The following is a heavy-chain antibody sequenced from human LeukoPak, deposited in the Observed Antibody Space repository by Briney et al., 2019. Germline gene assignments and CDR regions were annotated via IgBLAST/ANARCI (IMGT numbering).Heavy chain of an antibody. V-gene: IGHV3-66*02. Sequence: PGVSLRLSCAASGFTVSSNYMSWVRQAPGKGRVWVSVIYSGGSTYYAESVKGRFTISRDNPRNTPQLQMNILRAEDTAVYYCARVLYPPDYYGSGSYFSYYMDVWGKGTTVTVSS. CDR3: ARVLYPPDYYGSGSYFSYYMDV. D-gene: IGHD3-10*01. CDR2: IYSGGST. CDR1: GFTVSSNY. J-gene: IGHJ6*03.